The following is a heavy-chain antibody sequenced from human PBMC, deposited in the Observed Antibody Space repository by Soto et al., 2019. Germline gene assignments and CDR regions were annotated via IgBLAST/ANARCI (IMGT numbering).Heavy chain of an antibody. CDR3: AKDADIVLMVYALHFDY. V-gene: IGHV3-23*01. D-gene: IGHD2-8*01. J-gene: IGHJ4*02. Sequence: GGSLRLSCAASGFTFSSYAMSWVRQAPGKGLEWVSAISGSGGSTYYADSVKGRFTISRDNSKNTLYLQMNSLRAEDTAVYYCAKDADIVLMVYALHFDYWGQGTLVTVSS. CDR1: GFTFSSYA. CDR2: ISGSGGST.